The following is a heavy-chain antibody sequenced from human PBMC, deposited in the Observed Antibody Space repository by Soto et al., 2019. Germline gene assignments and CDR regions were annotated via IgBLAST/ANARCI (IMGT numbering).Heavy chain of an antibody. D-gene: IGHD2-15*01. J-gene: IGHJ6*02. CDR3: SADRPDIGVGWWV. CDR1: GSGFIRSG. Sequence: SVKVSCKASGSGFIRSGIQWVRQAHGQRLEWIGWIVVASGQTNYAQNFRGRVAITRDTSTATAYIELTGLTSEDTAVYFCSADRPDIGVGWWVWGQLTTVTVSS. CDR2: IVVASGQT. V-gene: IGHV1-58*02.